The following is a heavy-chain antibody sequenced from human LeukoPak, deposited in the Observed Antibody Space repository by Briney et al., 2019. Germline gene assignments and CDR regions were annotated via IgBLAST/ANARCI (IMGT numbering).Heavy chain of an antibody. J-gene: IGHJ6*02. CDR3: ARVRALMVRGVITPYYYGMDV. D-gene: IGHD3-10*01. Sequence: ASVKVSCKASGYIFTNYGINWVRQAPGQGLEWMGWVSAYNGNTNYAQMLQGRVTMTTDTSTSTAYMELSSLRSEDTAVYYCARVRALMVRGVITPYYYGMDVWGQGTTVTVSS. CDR2: VSAYNGNT. V-gene: IGHV1-18*01. CDR1: GYIFTNYG.